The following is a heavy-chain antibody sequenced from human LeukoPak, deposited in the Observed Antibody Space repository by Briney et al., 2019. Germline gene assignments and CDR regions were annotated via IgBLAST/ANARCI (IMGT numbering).Heavy chain of an antibody. D-gene: IGHD3-10*01. Sequence: PGGSLRLSCAASGFTFSSYSMNWVRQAPGKGLEWVSSIGSSSSYIYYAGSVKGRFTISRDNAKNSLYLQMNSLRAEDTAVYYCASSPYGSGKSVVWGQGTTVTVSS. CDR2: IGSSSSYI. CDR1: GFTFSSYS. J-gene: IGHJ6*02. V-gene: IGHV3-21*01. CDR3: ASSPYGSGKSVV.